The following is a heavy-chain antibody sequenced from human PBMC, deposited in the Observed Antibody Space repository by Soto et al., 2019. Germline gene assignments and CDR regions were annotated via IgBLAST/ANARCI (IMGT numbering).Heavy chain of an antibody. J-gene: IGHJ3*02. Sequence: GGSLRLSCAASGFTFDDYAMHWVRQAPGKGLGWVSGISWNSGSIGYADSVKGQFTISRDNAKNSLYLQMNSLRAEDTALYYCAKEIMIAQRGAFDIWGQG. CDR3: AKEIMIAQRGAFDI. V-gene: IGHV3-9*01. D-gene: IGHD3-22*01. CDR2: ISWNSGSI. CDR1: GFTFDDYA.